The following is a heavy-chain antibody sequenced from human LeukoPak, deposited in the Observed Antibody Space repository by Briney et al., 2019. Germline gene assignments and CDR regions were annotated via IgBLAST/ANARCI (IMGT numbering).Heavy chain of an antibody. D-gene: IGHD2-2*01. CDR2: ISSSGSTI. Sequence: GGSLRLSCAASGFTFSDYYMSWIRQAPGKGLEWVSYISSSGSTIYYADSVKGRFTISRDNAKNSLYLQMHSLRAEDTAVYYCARDGCSSTSCYGYYYYGLDVWGQGTTVTVSS. J-gene: IGHJ6*02. V-gene: IGHV3-11*01. CDR3: ARDGCSSTSCYGYYYYGLDV. CDR1: GFTFSDYY.